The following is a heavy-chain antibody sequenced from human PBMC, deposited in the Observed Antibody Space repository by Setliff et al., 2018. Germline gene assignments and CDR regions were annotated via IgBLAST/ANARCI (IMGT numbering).Heavy chain of an antibody. J-gene: IGHJ6*02. Sequence: ASVKVSCQASGYTFPSYAMHWVRQAPGQGLGWMGIINPSGGSTSYEQKFQGRVTLTNDTSTSTAYMELRSLRSGDTAVYYCARDLYSSGWYGIDYYYYYGMDVWGQGTTVTVS. D-gene: IGHD6-19*01. V-gene: IGHV1-46*01. CDR1: GYTFPSYA. CDR3: ARDLYSSGWYGIDYYYYYGMDV. CDR2: INPSGGST.